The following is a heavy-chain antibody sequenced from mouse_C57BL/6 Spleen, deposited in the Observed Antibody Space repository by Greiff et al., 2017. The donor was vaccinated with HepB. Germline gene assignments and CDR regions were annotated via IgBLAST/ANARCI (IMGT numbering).Heavy chain of an antibody. CDR3: ARLDYYGSSFYYFDY. D-gene: IGHD1-1*01. V-gene: IGHV1-50*01. CDR1: GYTFTSYW. CDR2: IDPSDSYT. J-gene: IGHJ2*01. Sequence: VQLQQPGAELVKPGASVKLSCKASGYTFTSYWMQWVKQRPGQGLEWIGEIDPSDSYTNYNQKFKGKATLTVDTSSSTAYMQLSSLTSEDSAVYYCARLDYYGSSFYYFDYWGQGTTLTVSS.